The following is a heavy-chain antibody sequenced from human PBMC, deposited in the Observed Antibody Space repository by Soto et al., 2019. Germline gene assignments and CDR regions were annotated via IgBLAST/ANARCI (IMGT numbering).Heavy chain of an antibody. CDR3: ARRRDGYNSAFDI. J-gene: IGHJ3*02. Sequence: SVKVSCKASGGTFSNYAINWVRQAPGLGPEWMGQVTPKLATAKHAQKFQGRVTITADESASTAYMYVSSLRSEDTAVYFCARRRDGYNSAFDIWGQGTLVTVSS. CDR1: GGTFSNYA. D-gene: IGHD5-12*01. V-gene: IGHV1-69*13. CDR2: VTPKLATA.